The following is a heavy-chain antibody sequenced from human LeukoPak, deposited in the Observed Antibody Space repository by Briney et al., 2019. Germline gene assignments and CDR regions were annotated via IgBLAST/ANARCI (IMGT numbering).Heavy chain of an antibody. CDR3: ARATYYYDSSGLADY. J-gene: IGHJ4*02. CDR2: ISSSSSYI. Sequence: GGSLRLSCAASGFTFSSYSMNWVRQAPGKGLEWVSSISSSSSYIYYADSVKGRFTISRDNAKNSLHLQMNSLRAEDTAVYYCARATYYYDSSGLADYWGQGTLVTVSS. D-gene: IGHD3-22*01. V-gene: IGHV3-21*01. CDR1: GFTFSSYS.